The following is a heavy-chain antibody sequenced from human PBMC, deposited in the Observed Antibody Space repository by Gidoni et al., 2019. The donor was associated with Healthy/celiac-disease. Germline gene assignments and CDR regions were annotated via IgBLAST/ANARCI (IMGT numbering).Heavy chain of an antibody. CDR2: IYYSGST. V-gene: IGHV4-59*01. CDR1: GSSISSYY. D-gene: IGHD2-15*01. CDR3: ARGGVYCSGGSCSSFDI. Sequence: QVQLQESGPGLVKPSETLSLTCTVSGSSISSYYWSWIRQPPGKGLEWIGYIYYSGSTNYHPSLKSRVTISVDTSKNQFSLKLSSVTAADTAVYYCARGGVYCSGGSCSSFDIWGQGTMVTVSS. J-gene: IGHJ3*02.